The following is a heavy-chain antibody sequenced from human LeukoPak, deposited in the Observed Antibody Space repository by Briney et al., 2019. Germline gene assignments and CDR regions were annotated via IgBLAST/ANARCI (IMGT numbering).Heavy chain of an antibody. CDR2: ISYDGSNK. CDR3: ARDGAPTVVTGYYYYYMDV. Sequence: PGGSLRLSCAASGFTFSSYAMQWVRQAPGKGLEWVAVISYDGSNKYYADSVKGRFTISRDNSKNTLYLQMNSLRAEDTAVYYCARDGAPTVVTGYYYYYMDVWGKGTTVTVSS. CDR1: GFTFSSYA. J-gene: IGHJ6*03. V-gene: IGHV3-30*04. D-gene: IGHD4-23*01.